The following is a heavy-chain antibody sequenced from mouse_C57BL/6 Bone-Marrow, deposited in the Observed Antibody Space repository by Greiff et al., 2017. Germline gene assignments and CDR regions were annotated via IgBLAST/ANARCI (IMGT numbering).Heavy chain of an antibody. CDR2: IYPRSGNT. CDR1: GYTFTSYG. V-gene: IGHV1-81*01. Sequence: QVQLQQSGAELARPGASVKLSCKASGYTFTSYGISWVKQRTGQGLEWIGEIYPRSGNTYYNEKFKGKATLTADKSSSTAYMELRSLTSEDSAVYFCARSQRDYYGSSRFAYWGQGTLVTVSA. J-gene: IGHJ3*01. CDR3: ARSQRDYYGSSRFAY. D-gene: IGHD1-1*01.